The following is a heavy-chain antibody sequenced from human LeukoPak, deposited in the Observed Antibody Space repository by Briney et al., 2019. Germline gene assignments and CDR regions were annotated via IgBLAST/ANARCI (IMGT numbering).Heavy chain of an antibody. V-gene: IGHV1-69*05. Sequence: ASVKVSCKASGGTFSSYAISWVRQAPGQGLEWVGGIIPIFGTANYAQKFQGRVTITTDESTSTAYMELSSLRSEDTAVYYCARAHRGGYTPLAFDIWGQGTMVTVSS. D-gene: IGHD5-24*01. CDR1: GGTFSSYA. J-gene: IGHJ3*02. CDR3: ARAHRGGYTPLAFDI. CDR2: IIPIFGTA.